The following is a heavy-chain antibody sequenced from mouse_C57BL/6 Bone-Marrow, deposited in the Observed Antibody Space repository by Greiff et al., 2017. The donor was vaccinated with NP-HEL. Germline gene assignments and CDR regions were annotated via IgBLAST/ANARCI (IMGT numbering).Heavy chain of an antibody. V-gene: IGHV1-54*01. Sequence: QVQLKQSGAELVRPGTSVKVSCKASGYAFTNYLLEWVKQRPGQGLEWIGVINPGSGGTNYNEKFKGKATLTADKSSSTAYMQLSSLTSEDSAVYFCARGKGSSPFAYWGQGTLVTVSA. CDR2: INPGSGGT. J-gene: IGHJ3*01. CDR1: GYAFTNYL. CDR3: ARGKGSSPFAY. D-gene: IGHD1-1*01.